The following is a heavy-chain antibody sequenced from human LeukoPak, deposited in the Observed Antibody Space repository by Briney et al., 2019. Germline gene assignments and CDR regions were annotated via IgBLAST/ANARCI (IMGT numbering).Heavy chain of an antibody. V-gene: IGHV3-48*03. CDR3: ARARITETRYYYYGMDV. CDR1: GFTFSSYE. Sequence: QPGGSLRLSCAAFGFTFSSYEMNWVRQAPGKGLEWVSYISSSGSTICYADSVKGRFTISRDNAKNSLYLQMNSLRAEDTAVYYCARARITETRYYYYGMDVWGQGTTVTVSS. D-gene: IGHD3-10*01. J-gene: IGHJ6*02. CDR2: ISSSGSTI.